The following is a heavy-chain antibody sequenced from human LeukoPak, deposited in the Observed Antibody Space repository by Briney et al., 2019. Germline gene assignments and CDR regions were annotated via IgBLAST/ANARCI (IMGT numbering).Heavy chain of an antibody. CDR2: ISGSGGSI. V-gene: IGHV3-23*01. CDR3: AKGGYCSGGSCPHYYYYYYTDV. Sequence: GGSLRLSCAASAFTFSSYAMSWVRQTPREGLEWVSAISGSGGSIYYAGCVKGRFTISRDNSKNTLYLQMNSLRAEDTAVYYCAKGGYCSGGSCPHYYYYYYTDVWGKGTMVTVSS. D-gene: IGHD2-15*01. J-gene: IGHJ6*03. CDR1: AFTFSSYA.